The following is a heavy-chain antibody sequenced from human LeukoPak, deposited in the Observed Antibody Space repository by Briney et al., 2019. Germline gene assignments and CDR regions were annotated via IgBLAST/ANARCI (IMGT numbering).Heavy chain of an antibody. CDR1: GGSISSYY. Sequence: PSETLSLTCTDSGGSISSYYWSWIRQPPGKGLEWIGYIYYSGSTNYNPSLKSRVTISVDTSKNQFSLKLNSVTAADTAVYYCARDMRSSGYFAYFDYWGQGTLVTVSP. D-gene: IGHD3-22*01. CDR2: IYYSGST. CDR3: ARDMRSSGYFAYFDY. V-gene: IGHV4-59*12. J-gene: IGHJ4*02.